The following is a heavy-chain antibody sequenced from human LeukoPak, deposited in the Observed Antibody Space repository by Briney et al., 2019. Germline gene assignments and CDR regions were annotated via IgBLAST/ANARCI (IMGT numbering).Heavy chain of an antibody. CDR3: ARSASGITGTTG. J-gene: IGHJ4*02. D-gene: IGHD1-14*01. CDR2: INHSGST. V-gene: IGHV4-34*01. Sequence: SETLSLTCAVYGGSFSGYYWSWIRQPPGKGLEWIGEINHSGSTNYNPSLKSRVTISVDTSKNQFSLKLSSVTAADSAVYYCARSASGITGTTGWGQGTLVTVPS. CDR1: GGSFSGYY.